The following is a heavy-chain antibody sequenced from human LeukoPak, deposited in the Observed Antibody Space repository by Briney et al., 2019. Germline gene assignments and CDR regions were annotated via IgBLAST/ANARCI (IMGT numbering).Heavy chain of an antibody. D-gene: IGHD4-17*01. CDR1: GFTVTNTW. Sequence: GGSVKLSCEASGFTVTNTWMTWVRQAPGKGLVWVARIKRKADGRTKDYKAQVKSRFTISRDYSANTHYLQTHSLRTEDTGNYYCPTEDYGGYGATFDYWGQGTPVT. J-gene: IGHJ4*02. CDR3: PTEDYGGYGATFDY. V-gene: IGHV3-15*01. CDR2: IKRKADGRTK.